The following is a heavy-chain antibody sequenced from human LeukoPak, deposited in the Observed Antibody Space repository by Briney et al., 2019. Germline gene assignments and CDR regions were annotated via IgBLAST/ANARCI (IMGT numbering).Heavy chain of an antibody. Sequence: GGSLRLSCAASGFTFSSYSMNWVRQAPGKGLEWVSYISSSSSTIYYADSVKGRFTISRDNAKNSLYLQMNSLRAEDTAVYYCAREKSWFYFDYWGQGTLVTVSS. D-gene: IGHD6-13*01. CDR2: ISSSSSTI. V-gene: IGHV3-48*01. CDR1: GFTFSSYS. J-gene: IGHJ4*02. CDR3: AREKSWFYFDY.